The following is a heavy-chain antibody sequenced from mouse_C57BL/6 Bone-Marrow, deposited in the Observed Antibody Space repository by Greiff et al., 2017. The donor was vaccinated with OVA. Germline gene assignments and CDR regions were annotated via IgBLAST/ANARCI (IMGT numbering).Heavy chain of an antibody. CDR1: GYTFTSYW. J-gene: IGHJ3*01. Sequence: VQLQQPGAELVRPGSSVKLSCKASGYTFTSYWMHWVKQRPIQGLEWIGNIDPSDSETHYNQKFKDKATLTVDKSSSTAYMQLSSLTSEDSAVYYCARRGGSSYGGFAYWGQGTLVTVSA. D-gene: IGHD1-1*01. CDR3: ARRGGSSYGGFAY. V-gene: IGHV1-52*01. CDR2: IDPSDSET.